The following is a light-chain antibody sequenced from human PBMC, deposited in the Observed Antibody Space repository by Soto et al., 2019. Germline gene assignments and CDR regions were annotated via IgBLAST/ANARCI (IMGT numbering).Light chain of an antibody. CDR3: LQDYNYPLT. Sequence: AIQMTQSPSSLSASVGDRVTITCRASQGIGNDLGWYQQKPGKAPVLLIYAASSLESGVPPRFSGSGSGTDFTLTISSLQPEDFATYYCLQDYNYPLTFGQGTKVEVK. J-gene: IGKJ1*01. CDR1: QGIGND. CDR2: AAS. V-gene: IGKV1-6*01.